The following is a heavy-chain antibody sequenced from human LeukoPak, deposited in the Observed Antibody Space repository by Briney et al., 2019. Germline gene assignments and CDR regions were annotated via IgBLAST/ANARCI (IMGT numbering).Heavy chain of an antibody. CDR3: AGGHFQRDY. V-gene: IGHV4-34*01. J-gene: IGHJ4*02. Sequence: SETLSLTCAVYGGSFSGYYWSWIRQPPGKGLEWIGEVNHSGRTNYNPSLKSRVTISVDTSKNQFSLNLNSVTAADTAVYYCAGGHFQRDYWGQGTLVTVSS. D-gene: IGHD2/OR15-2a*01. CDR2: VNHSGRT. CDR1: GGSFSGYY.